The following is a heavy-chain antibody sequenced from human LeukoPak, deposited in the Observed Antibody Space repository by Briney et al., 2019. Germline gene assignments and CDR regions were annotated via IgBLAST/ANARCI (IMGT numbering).Heavy chain of an antibody. J-gene: IGHJ4*02. Sequence: GGSLRLSCAASGFTFSDYNMHWGRQAPGKGLDWVALMSPDGNKKYYADSVKGRFTISRGNSKNTVDLQLNSLRAEDTAVYHCARDLIGRYTFDYCGQGTLVTVSS. D-gene: IGHD3-10*01. CDR3: ARDLIGRYTFDY. CDR1: GFTFSDYN. CDR2: MSPDGNKK. V-gene: IGHV3-30-3*01.